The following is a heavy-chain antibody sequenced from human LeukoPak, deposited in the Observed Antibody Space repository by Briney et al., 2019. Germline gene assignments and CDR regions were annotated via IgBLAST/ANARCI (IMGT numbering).Heavy chain of an antibody. CDR1: GFAFSHYD. J-gene: IGHJ3*02. CDR2: INHSGST. D-gene: IGHD2-2*01. CDR3: ARQKIVVVPAAILVWAFDI. Sequence: GSLRLSCATSGFAFSHYDMHWIRQPPGKGLEWIGEINHSGSTNYNPSLKSRVTISVDTSKNQFSLKLGSVTAADTAVYYCARQKIVVVPAAILVWAFDIWGQGTMVTVSS. V-gene: IGHV4-34*01.